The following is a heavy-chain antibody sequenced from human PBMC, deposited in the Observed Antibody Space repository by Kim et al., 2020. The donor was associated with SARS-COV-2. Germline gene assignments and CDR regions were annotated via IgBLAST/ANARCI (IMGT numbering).Heavy chain of an antibody. J-gene: IGHJ6*02. CDR3: AKGHVLTGYYSRNRYGLDV. V-gene: IGHV3-23*01. D-gene: IGHD3-9*01. Sequence: GRFTISRDNSKNTLFLQMNSLRAEDTAVYYCAKGHVLTGYYSRNRYGLDVWGQGTTVTVSS.